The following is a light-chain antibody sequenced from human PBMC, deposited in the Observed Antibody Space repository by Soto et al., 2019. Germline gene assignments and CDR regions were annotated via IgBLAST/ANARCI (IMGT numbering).Light chain of an antibody. CDR2: DVS. Sequence: QSALTQPASVSGSPGQSITISCTGTSSDIGGYNYVSWYQQHPGKAPKLMIYDVSKRPSGVPDRFSGSKSGNTASLTISGLQAEDEADYYCCSYAGSYVFGTGTKVTVL. V-gene: IGLV2-11*01. CDR3: CSYAGSYV. CDR1: SSDIGGYNY. J-gene: IGLJ1*01.